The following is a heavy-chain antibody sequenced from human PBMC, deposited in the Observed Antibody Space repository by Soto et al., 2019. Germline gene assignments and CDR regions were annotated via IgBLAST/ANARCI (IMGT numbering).Heavy chain of an antibody. CDR3: ARESPSIAARHRYRDY. J-gene: IGHJ4*02. CDR2: INHSGST. CDR1: GGSFSGYY. D-gene: IGHD6-6*01. V-gene: IGHV4-34*01. Sequence: SETLSLTCAVYGGSFSGYYWSWIRQPPGKGLEWIGEINHSGSTNYNPSLKSRVTISVDTSKNQFSLKLSSVTAADTAVYYCARESPSIAARHRYRDYWGQGTLVTVSS.